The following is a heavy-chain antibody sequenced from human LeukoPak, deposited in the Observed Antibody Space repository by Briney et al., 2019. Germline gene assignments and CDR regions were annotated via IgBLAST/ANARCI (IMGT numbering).Heavy chain of an antibody. V-gene: IGHV4-59*08. Sequence: PSETLSLTCAVYGASISALYWGWIRQSPGKGLEWIGYTYHSGRPTYNPSLKSRVTISLDTSKNQFSLRVNSVTAAGAAIYYCARHHGHQFSDSWYLRGSFDYWGRGILVAVSS. D-gene: IGHD6-13*01. CDR1: GASISALY. J-gene: IGHJ4*02. CDR3: ARHHGHQFSDSWYLRGSFDY. CDR2: TYHSGRP.